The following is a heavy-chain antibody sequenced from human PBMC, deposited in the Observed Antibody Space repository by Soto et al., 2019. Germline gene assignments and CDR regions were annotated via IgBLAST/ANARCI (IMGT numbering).Heavy chain of an antibody. J-gene: IGHJ4*02. D-gene: IGHD3-22*01. CDR3: AKDALISSGYYWPRRFPRPLFEY. CDR2: ISGSGGST. Sequence: VGSLRLSCAASVFTFSSYAMSWVRQAPGKWLEWVSAISGSGGSTYYADSVKGRFTISRDNSKNTLYLQMNSLRAEDTAVYYCAKDALISSGYYWPRRFPRPLFEYWGQGTLVIVSS. V-gene: IGHV3-23*01. CDR1: VFTFSSYA.